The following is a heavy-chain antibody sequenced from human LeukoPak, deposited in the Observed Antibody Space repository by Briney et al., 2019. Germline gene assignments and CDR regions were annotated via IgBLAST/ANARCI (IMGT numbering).Heavy chain of an antibody. CDR1: GGSFSGYY. Sequence: SETLSLTCAVYGGSFSGYYWSWIRQPPGKGLEWIGEINHSGSTNYNPSLKSRVTISVDTSKNQFSLKLSSVTAADTAVYYCARHVYYDSSRAAFDIWGQGTMVTVSS. CDR3: ARHVYYDSSRAAFDI. V-gene: IGHV4-34*01. CDR2: INHSGST. D-gene: IGHD3-22*01. J-gene: IGHJ3*02.